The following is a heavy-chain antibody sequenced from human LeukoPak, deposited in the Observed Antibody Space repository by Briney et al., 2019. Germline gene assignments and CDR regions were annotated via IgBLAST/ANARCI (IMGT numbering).Heavy chain of an antibody. CDR1: GYSISSGYY. Sequence: SETLSLTCAVSGYSISSGYYWGWIRQLPGKGLEWIGSIYHSGSTYYNPSLKSRVTISVDTSKNQFSLKLSSVTAADTAVYYCARQSAVEQTTWGQGTLVTVSS. D-gene: IGHD4-17*01. CDR3: ARQSAVEQTT. CDR2: IYHSGST. J-gene: IGHJ4*02. V-gene: IGHV4-38-2*01.